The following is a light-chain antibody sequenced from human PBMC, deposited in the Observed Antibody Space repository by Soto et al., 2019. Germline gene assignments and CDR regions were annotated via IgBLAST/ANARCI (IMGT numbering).Light chain of an antibody. CDR1: RSNIGSNY. V-gene: IGLV1-47*01. J-gene: IGLJ2*01. CDR2: RNN. Sequence: QSVLTQPPSASGTPGQRVTISCSGSRSNIGSNYVYWYQQLPGTAPKLVIYRNNQRPSGVPDRFSGSKSGASASLVISGLRSEDEADYYCAAWDDRLSDVIFGGGTKLTVL. CDR3: AAWDDRLSDVI.